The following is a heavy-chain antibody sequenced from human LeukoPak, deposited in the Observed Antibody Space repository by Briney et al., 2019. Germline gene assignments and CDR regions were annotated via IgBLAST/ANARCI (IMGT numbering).Heavy chain of an antibody. J-gene: IGHJ4*02. CDR3: VRHTTSGWYQVVY. D-gene: IGHD6-19*01. CDR2: ITYSGST. V-gene: IGHV4-61*08. Sequence: PSETLSLTCTVSGGSISSGGYYWSWIRQPPGKGLEWIGFITYSGSTDHNPSLKSRVTISVDASKNQFSLKLTSVTAADTAVYYCVRHTTSGWYQVVYWGQGTLVTVSS. CDR1: GGSISSGGYY.